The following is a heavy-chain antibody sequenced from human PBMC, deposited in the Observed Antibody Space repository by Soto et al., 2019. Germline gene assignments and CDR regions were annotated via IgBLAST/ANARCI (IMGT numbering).Heavy chain of an antibody. J-gene: IGHJ4*01. CDR3: ATYYYESKVLAY. CDR1: GGSISSGGYY. V-gene: IGHV4-31*03. CDR2: IYYSGST. D-gene: IGHD3-22*01. Sequence: TLSLTCTVSGGSISSGGYYWSWIRQHPGKGLEWIGYIYYSGSTYYNPSLKSRVTISVDTSKNQFALKLSCVTAADTAVYYCATYYYESKVLAYWGHGTRVTVSS.